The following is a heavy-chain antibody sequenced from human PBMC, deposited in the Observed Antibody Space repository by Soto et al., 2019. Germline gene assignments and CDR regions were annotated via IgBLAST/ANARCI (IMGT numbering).Heavy chain of an antibody. J-gene: IGHJ4*02. Sequence: QVQLVQSGAEVKNPGASVRLSCKASGYTITCCAMHWVRQAPGQRPEWMGWINAGDGDTKYSQNFQGRPTIIRDTSANTAYMELSTLRSEIKAGSCCARNPEEKPTAAMVYWGQGTLVSVSS. CDR2: INAGDGDT. V-gene: IGHV1-3*01. CDR1: GYTITCCA. D-gene: IGHD2-8*01. CDR3: ARNPEEKPTAAMVY.